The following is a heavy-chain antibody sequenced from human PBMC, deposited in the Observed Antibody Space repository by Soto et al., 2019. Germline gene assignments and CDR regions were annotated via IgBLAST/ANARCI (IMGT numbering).Heavy chain of an antibody. V-gene: IGHV3-49*03. CDR1: GFTFGDYA. D-gene: IGHD3-10*01. J-gene: IGHJ5*02. CDR3: TREWSYYYGSGSYYNPIWFDP. Sequence: GGSLRLSCTASGFTFGDYAMSWFRQAPGKGLEWVGFIRSKAYGGTTEYAASVKGRFTISRDDSKSIAYLQMNSLKTEDTAVYYCTREWSYYYGSGSYYNPIWFDPWGQGTLVTVSS. CDR2: IRSKAYGGTT.